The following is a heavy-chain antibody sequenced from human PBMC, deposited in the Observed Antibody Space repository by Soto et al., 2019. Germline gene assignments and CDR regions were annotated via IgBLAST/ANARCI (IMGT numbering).Heavy chain of an antibody. D-gene: IGHD1-7*01. Sequence: ASVKVSCKASGYTFTSYYMHWVRQAPGQGLEWMGIINPSGGSTSYAQKFQGRVTMTRDTSTSTVYMELSSLRSEDTAVYYCASPRITGTTYYYYGMDVWGQGTTVTVSS. J-gene: IGHJ6*02. CDR3: ASPRITGTTYYYYGMDV. V-gene: IGHV1-46*01. CDR1: GYTFTSYY. CDR2: INPSGGST.